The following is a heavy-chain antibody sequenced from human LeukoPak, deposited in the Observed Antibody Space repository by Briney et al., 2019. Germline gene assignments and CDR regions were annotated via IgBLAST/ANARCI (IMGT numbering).Heavy chain of an antibody. J-gene: IGHJ4*02. CDR2: IYHSGST. V-gene: IGHV4-59*12. D-gene: IGHD3-10*01. CDR3: ASLYYYGSGSYLDY. Sequence: SETLSLTCTVSGGSISSYYWSWIRQPPGKGLEWIGEIYHSGSTNYNPSLKSRVTISVDKSKNQFSLKLSSVTAADTAVYYCASLYYYGSGSYLDYWGQGTLVTVSS. CDR1: GGSISSYY.